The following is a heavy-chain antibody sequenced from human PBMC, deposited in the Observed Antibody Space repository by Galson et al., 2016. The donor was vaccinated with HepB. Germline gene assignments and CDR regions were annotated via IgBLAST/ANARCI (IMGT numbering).Heavy chain of an antibody. D-gene: IGHD4-23*01. CDR1: GFTFSGYA. V-gene: IGHV4-59*01. Sequence: LRLSCAASGFTFSGYALSWVRQAPGKGLEWIGYIYYSGSTNYNPSLKSRVTISVDTSKNQFSLKLSSVTAADTAVYYCARSPRTVVISRFDYWGQGTLVTVSS. CDR3: ARSPRTVVISRFDY. J-gene: IGHJ4*02. CDR2: IYYSGST.